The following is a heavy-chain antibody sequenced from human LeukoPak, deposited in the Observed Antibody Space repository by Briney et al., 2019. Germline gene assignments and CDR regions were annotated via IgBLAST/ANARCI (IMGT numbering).Heavy chain of an antibody. J-gene: IGHJ2*01. CDR2: IGTAGNT. CDR1: GFTFSSHD. V-gene: IGHV3-13*01. CDR3: ARGGDGSNIYWYFDL. Sequence: GGSLRLSCAASGFTFSSHDMHWVRQPTGKGLEWVSVIGTAGNTYYADSVKGRFTISRDNAKNTLYLQMNSLRAEDTAVYYCARGGDGSNIYWYFDLWGRGTLVTVSS. D-gene: IGHD5-24*01.